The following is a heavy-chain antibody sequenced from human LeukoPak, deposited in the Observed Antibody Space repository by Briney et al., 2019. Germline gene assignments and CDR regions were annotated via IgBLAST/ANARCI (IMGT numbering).Heavy chain of an antibody. J-gene: IGHJ3*02. Sequence: PSETLTLTCTASGGSFSSHYWSWIRQPPGKGLEWMGYISYIGSTNYNPSLKSRVTISVDTSKKQFSLKLSSMTAADTAVYYCARDPTTVTKGLDIWGQGTMVTVSS. V-gene: IGHV4-59*11. CDR3: ARDPTTVTKGLDI. CDR2: ISYIGST. CDR1: GGSFSSHY. D-gene: IGHD4-17*01.